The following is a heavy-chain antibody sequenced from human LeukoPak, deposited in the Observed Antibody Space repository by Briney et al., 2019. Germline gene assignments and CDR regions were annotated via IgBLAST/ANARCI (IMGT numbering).Heavy chain of an antibody. CDR2: IKQDGSEK. CDR3: ARDLISPTVTTGYCLDY. CDR1: GFTFSSYW. J-gene: IGHJ4*02. D-gene: IGHD4-17*01. Sequence: GGSLRLSCAASGFTFSSYWMSWVRQAPGKGLEWVANIKQDGSEKYYVDSVKGRFTISRDNAKNSLYLQMNSLRAEDTAVYYCARDLISPTVTTGYCLDYWGQGTLVTVSS. V-gene: IGHV3-7*01.